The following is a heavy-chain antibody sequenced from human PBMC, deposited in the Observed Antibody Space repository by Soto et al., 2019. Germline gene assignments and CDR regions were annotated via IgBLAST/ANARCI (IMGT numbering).Heavy chain of an antibody. CDR3: ARHNSGYCSGGTCSLLY. CDR2: IYYNGNT. Sequence: SETLSLTCTVSGGSISNYYWSWIRQPPGKGLEWIGYIYYNGNTSYNPSLKSRVTISVDMSKNQFSLILRSVTAADTAVYFCARHNSGYCSGGTCSLLYWGQGSLVTVS. J-gene: IGHJ4*02. CDR1: GGSISNYY. V-gene: IGHV4-59*08. D-gene: IGHD2-15*01.